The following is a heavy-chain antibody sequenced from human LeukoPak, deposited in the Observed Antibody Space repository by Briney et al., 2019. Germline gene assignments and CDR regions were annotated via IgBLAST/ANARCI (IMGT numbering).Heavy chain of an antibody. J-gene: IGHJ4*02. Sequence: ASVKVSCKASGYTFTNYLMHWVRQAPGQGLEWMGRIYPSSGGTNYAQKFQGRITLTTDTSINTAYMELSRLRFDDTAVYYCARDLPFEDWGQGTLVTVSS. V-gene: IGHV1-2*06. CDR2: IYPSSGGT. D-gene: IGHD2/OR15-2a*01. CDR1: GYTFTNYL. CDR3: ARDLPFED.